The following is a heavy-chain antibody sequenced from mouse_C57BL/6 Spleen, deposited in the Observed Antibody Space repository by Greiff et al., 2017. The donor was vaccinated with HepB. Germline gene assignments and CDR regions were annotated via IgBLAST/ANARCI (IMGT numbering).Heavy chain of an antibody. Sequence: EVKLMESGPELVKPGASVKIPCKASGYTFTDYNMDWVKQSHGKSLEWIGDINPNNGCTIYNQKFKGKATLTVDKSSSTAYMELRSLTSEDTAVYYCARRGYYYGSSYWYFDVWGTGTTVTVSS. J-gene: IGHJ1*03. CDR1: GYTFTDYN. CDR3: ARRGYYYGSSYWYFDV. D-gene: IGHD1-1*01. CDR2: INPNNGCT. V-gene: IGHV1-18*01.